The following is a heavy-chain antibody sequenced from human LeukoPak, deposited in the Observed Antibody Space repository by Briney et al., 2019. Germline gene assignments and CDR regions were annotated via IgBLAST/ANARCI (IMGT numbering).Heavy chain of an antibody. Sequence: GGSLRLSCAASGFTFSSYGMHWVRQAPGKGLEWVAFIRYDGSNKYYADSVKGRFTISRDNSKNKLYLQMNSLRAEDTAVYYCAKDRLGIVVVPAAIPGGNYMDVWGKGTTVTVSS. CDR1: GFTFSSYG. CDR3: AKDRLGIVVVPAAIPGGNYMDV. CDR2: IRYDGSNK. J-gene: IGHJ6*03. D-gene: IGHD2-2*02. V-gene: IGHV3-30*02.